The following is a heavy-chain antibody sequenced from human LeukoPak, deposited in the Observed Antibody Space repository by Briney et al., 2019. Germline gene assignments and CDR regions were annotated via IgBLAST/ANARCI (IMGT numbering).Heavy chain of an antibody. Sequence: SETLSLTCTVSGGSISSSSYYWGWIRQPPGKGLEWIGSIYYSGSTYYNPSLKSRVTISVDTSKNQFSLKLSSVTAADTAVYYCARGRERGYCSSTSCLFDYWGQGTLVTVSS. CDR1: GGSISSSSYY. D-gene: IGHD2-2*01. CDR3: ARGRERGYCSSTSCLFDY. J-gene: IGHJ4*02. CDR2: IYYSGST. V-gene: IGHV4-39*07.